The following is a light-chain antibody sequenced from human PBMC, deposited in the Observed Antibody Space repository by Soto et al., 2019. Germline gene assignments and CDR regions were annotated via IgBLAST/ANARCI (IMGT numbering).Light chain of an antibody. V-gene: IGKV3-20*01. CDR3: QQYGSSPRT. CDR2: GAS. J-gene: IGKJ1*01. CDR1: QSGSNNY. Sequence: EIVLTQSPDTLSLSPGERATLSCRASQSGSNNYLAWYQQRPGQAPRLLIYGASSRATGIPDRFSSSGSGTEFTLSISRLEPEDFAVYYCQQYGSSPRTFGQGTKVEIK.